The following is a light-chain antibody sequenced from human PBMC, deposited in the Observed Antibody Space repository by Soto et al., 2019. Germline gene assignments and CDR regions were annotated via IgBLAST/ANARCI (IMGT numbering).Light chain of an antibody. J-gene: IGKJ2*01. CDR1: QSVSGTY. Sequence: EIVLTQSPGTLYLSPGERATLSCRASQSVSGTYLAWYQQKPGQAPRLLIYGASSRATGIPDRFSGRGSGTDFTLTNSRLEREDFAVYFCQQYGSSPYAFGQGTKLEIK. CDR2: GAS. CDR3: QQYGSSPYA. V-gene: IGKV3-20*01.